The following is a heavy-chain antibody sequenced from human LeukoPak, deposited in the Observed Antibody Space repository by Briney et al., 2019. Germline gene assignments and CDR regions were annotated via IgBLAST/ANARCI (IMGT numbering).Heavy chain of an antibody. CDR3: AKVGSIAARRGGYYFDY. V-gene: IGHV3-48*03. Sequence: GGSLRLSCAASGFTFSSYEMNWVRQAPGKGLEWVSYISSGGSTIYYADSVKGRFTISRDNAKNSLYLQMNSLRAEDTAVYYCAKVGSIAARRGGYYFDYWGQGTLVTVSS. D-gene: IGHD6-6*01. J-gene: IGHJ4*02. CDR1: GFTFSSYE. CDR2: ISSGGSTI.